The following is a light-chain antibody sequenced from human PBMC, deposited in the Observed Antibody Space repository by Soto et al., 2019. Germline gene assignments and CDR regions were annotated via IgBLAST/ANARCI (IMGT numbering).Light chain of an antibody. Sequence: EIVLTQSPGTLSLSPGERATLSCRASQSVSSSYLAWYQQKPGQAPRLLIYDASSRATGIPDRFSGGGSGTDFTLTISRLEPEDFAVYYCQQFGSYPLTLGGGTKVDIK. CDR1: QSVSSSY. CDR2: DAS. V-gene: IGKV3-20*01. J-gene: IGKJ4*01. CDR3: QQFGSYPLT.